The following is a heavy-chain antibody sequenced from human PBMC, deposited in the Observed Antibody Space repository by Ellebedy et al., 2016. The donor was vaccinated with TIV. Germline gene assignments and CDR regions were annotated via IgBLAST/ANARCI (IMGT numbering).Heavy chain of an antibody. CDR3: ARGGMVRGVIIPYYFDY. Sequence: GESLKISCAASGFTFSSYAMHWVRQAPGKGLEYVSAISSNGGSTYYANSVKGRFTISRDNSKNTLYLQMGSLRAEDMAVYYFARGGMVRGVIIPYYFDYWGQGTLVTVSP. D-gene: IGHD3-10*01. CDR2: ISSNGGST. CDR1: GFTFSSYA. J-gene: IGHJ4*02. V-gene: IGHV3-64*01.